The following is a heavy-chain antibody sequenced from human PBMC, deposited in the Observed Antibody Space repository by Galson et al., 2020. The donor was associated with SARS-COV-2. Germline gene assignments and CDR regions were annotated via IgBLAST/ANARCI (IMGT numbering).Heavy chain of an antibody. J-gene: IGHJ4*02. V-gene: IGHV3-30*04. Sequence: QLGESLKISCAASGFTFSSYAMHWVRQAPSKGLAWVAVISYDGSNKYYADSVKGRFTSSRDNSKNTLYLQMNSLRAEDTAVYYCARDLIYDSSGYYYVFRIGFDYWGQGTLVTVSS. D-gene: IGHD3-22*01. CDR1: GFTFSSYA. CDR3: ARDLIYDSSGYYYVFRIGFDY. CDR2: ISYDGSNK.